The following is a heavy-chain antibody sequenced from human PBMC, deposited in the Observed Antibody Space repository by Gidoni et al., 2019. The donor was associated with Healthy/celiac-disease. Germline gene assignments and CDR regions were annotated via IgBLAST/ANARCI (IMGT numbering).Heavy chain of an antibody. CDR3: ARQYCSGGSCSTRHFDY. CDR1: GGSISSSSYY. V-gene: IGHV4-39*01. J-gene: IGHJ4*02. Sequence: QLQLQESGPGLVKPSETLSLTCTVSGGSISSSSYYWGWIRQPPGKGLEWIGSIYYSGSTYYNPSLKSRVTISVDTSKNQFSLKLSSVPAADTAVYYCARQYCSGGSCSTRHFDYWGQGTLVTVSS. CDR2: IYYSGST. D-gene: IGHD2-15*01.